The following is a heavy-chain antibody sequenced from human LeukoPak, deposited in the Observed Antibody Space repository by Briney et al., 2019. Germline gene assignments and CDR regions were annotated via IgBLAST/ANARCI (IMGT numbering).Heavy chain of an antibody. Sequence: SQTLSLTCTVSGGSISSYYWSWIRQSPGKGLEWIGYIYYSGSTNYNPSLKSRVTISVDTSKNQFSLKLSSVTTADTAVYYCARLHRGEEAFDIWGQGTMVTVSS. CDR2: IYYSGST. CDR1: GGSISSYY. V-gene: IGHV4-59*01. J-gene: IGHJ3*02. CDR3: ARLHRGEEAFDI.